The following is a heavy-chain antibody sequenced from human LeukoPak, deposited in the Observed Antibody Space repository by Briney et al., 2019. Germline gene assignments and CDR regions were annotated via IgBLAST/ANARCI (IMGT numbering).Heavy chain of an antibody. CDR3: AVGPVDTAMVLDY. J-gene: IGHJ4*02. CDR2: ISYDGSNK. Sequence: GGSLRLSCAASGFTFSSYSMHWVRQAPGKGLEWVAVISYDGSNKYYADSVKGRFTISRDNSKNALYLQMSSLRAEDTAVYYCAVGPVDTAMVLDYWGQGTLVTVSS. D-gene: IGHD5-18*01. V-gene: IGHV3-30-3*01. CDR1: GFTFSSYS.